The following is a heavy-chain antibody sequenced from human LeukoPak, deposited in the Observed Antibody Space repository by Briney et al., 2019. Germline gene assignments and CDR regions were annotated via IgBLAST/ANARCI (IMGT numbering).Heavy chain of an antibody. CDR2: ISWNSGSI. CDR3: AKGGYSGTAMVRDI. CDR1: GFTFDDYA. J-gene: IGHJ3*02. D-gene: IGHD5-18*01. Sequence: SGGSLRLSCAASGFTFDDYAMHWVRQAPGKGLEWVSGISWNSGSIGYADSVKGRFTISRDNAKNSLYLQMSSLRAEDMALYYCAKGGYSGTAMVRDIWGQGTMVTVSS. V-gene: IGHV3-9*03.